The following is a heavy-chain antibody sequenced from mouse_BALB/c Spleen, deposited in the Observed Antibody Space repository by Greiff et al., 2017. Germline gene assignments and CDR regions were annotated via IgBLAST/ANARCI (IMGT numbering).Heavy chain of an antibody. CDR1: GFTFSDYY. CDR2: ISDGGSYT. CDR3: ARHYYGSRDYYAMDY. J-gene: IGHJ4*01. D-gene: IGHD1-1*01. Sequence: EVQRVESGGGLVKPGGSLKLSCAASGFTFSDYYMYWVRQTPEKRLEWVATISDGGSYTYYPDSVKGRFTISRDNAKNNLYLQMSSLKSEDTAMYYCARHYYGSRDYYAMDYWGQGTSVTVSA. V-gene: IGHV5-4*02.